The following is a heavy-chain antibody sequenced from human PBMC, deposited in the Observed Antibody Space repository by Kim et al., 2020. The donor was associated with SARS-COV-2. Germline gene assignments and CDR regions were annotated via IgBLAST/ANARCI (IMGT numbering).Heavy chain of an antibody. J-gene: IGHJ6*02. CDR3: ARDRRSSTSYYYGMDV. Sequence: SVKGRFTIPRDNAKNSLYLQMNSLRDEDTAVYYCARDRRSSTSYYYGMDVWGQGTTVTVSS. V-gene: IGHV3-48*02. D-gene: IGHD2-2*01.